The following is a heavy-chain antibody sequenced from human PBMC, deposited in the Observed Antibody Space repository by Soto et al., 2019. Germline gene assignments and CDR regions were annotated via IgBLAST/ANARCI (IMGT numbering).Heavy chain of an antibody. V-gene: IGHV3-33*03. J-gene: IGHJ4*02. Sequence: QAQLVDSGGGVVQPGRSLRLSCVASGFTLGNYAMHWVRQAPGKGLEWVAGIWSDGDFQAYAESVRGRFTISRDKAKNTLNLQMNSLRVEDTATYYCAKEEAFGSGGHDLWGQGTLVIVSS. D-gene: IGHD6-19*01. CDR1: GFTLGNYA. CDR3: AKEEAFGSGGHDL. CDR2: IWSDGDFQ.